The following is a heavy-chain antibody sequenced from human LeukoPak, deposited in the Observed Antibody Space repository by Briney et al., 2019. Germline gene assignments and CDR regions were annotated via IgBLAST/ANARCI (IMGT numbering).Heavy chain of an antibody. CDR2: IYYSGST. J-gene: IGHJ5*02. Sequence: PETLSLTCTVSGGSISSSSYYWGWIRQPPGKGLEWIGSIYYSGSTYYNPSLKSRVTISVDTSKNQFSLKLSSVTAADTAVYYCAKEIVVLPAWGQGTLVTVSS. D-gene: IGHD2-2*01. CDR3: AKEIVVLPA. CDR1: GGSISSSSYY. V-gene: IGHV4-39*02.